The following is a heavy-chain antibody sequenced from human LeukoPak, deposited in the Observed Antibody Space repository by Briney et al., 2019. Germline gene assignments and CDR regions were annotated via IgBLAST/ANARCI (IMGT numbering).Heavy chain of an antibody. V-gene: IGHV4-34*01. CDR1: GGSLSGNY. Sequence: SETLSLTCAVYGGSLSGNYWSWIRQPPGKGLEWIGEINHSGSTNYNPSLKSRVTISVDTSKNQFSLKLSSVTAADTAVYYCARSGYSSNWGQGTLVTVSS. CDR2: INHSGST. D-gene: IGHD6-13*01. J-gene: IGHJ4*02. CDR3: ARSGYSSN.